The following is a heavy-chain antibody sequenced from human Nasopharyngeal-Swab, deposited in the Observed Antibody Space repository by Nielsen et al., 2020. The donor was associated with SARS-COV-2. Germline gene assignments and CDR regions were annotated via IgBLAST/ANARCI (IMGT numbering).Heavy chain of an antibody. Sequence: GESLKISCAASGFTFSIYGMHWVRQAPGKGLEWVAVISYDGSNKYYADSVKGRFTISRDNSKNTLYLQMNSLRAEDTAVYYCASYGGNSAFHQFDYWGQGTLVTVSS. J-gene: IGHJ4*02. D-gene: IGHD4-23*01. CDR1: GFTFSIYG. CDR3: ASYGGNSAFHQFDY. V-gene: IGHV3-30*03. CDR2: ISYDGSNK.